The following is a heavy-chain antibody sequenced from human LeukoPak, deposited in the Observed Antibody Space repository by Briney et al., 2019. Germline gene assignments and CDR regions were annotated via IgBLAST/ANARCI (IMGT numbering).Heavy chain of an antibody. V-gene: IGHV3-21*01. CDR3: ARVLAAAGTLHFDH. Sequence: PGGSLRLSCAASGFTFSSYSMNWVRQAPGKGLEWVSSISSRSSYIYYADSVKGRFTIPRDDAKNSLNLQMNSLRAEDTAVYYCARVLAAAGTLHFDHWGQGVLVSVSS. J-gene: IGHJ4*02. CDR2: ISSRSSYI. CDR1: GFTFSSYS. D-gene: IGHD6-13*01.